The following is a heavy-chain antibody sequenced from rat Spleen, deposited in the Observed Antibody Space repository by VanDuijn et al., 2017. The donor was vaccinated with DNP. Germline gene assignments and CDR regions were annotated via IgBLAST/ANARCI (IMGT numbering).Heavy chain of an antibody. Sequence: EVQLVESGGGLVQPGRSLKLSCAASGFTFSDYNMAWVRQAPKKGLEWVATISYDGSSTYYRDSVKGRFTISRDDAKSTLYLQMDSLRSEDTATDFGARHDHYGNYHFYAMDAWGQGTSVTVSS. CDR2: ISYDGSST. CDR3: ARHDHYGNYHFYAMDA. D-gene: IGHD1-12*03. CDR1: GFTFSDYN. V-gene: IGHV5-7*01. J-gene: IGHJ4*01.